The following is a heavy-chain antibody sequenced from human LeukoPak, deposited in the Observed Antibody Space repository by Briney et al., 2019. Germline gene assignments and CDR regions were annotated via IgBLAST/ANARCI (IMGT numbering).Heavy chain of an antibody. V-gene: IGHV4-34*01. CDR3: ARATRGGWSTPYYFDY. CDR2: INHSGST. CDR1: GGSFSGYY. J-gene: IGHJ4*02. D-gene: IGHD6-19*01. Sequence: SETLSLTCAVYGGSFSGYYWSWIRQPPGKGLEWIGEINHSGSTNYNPSLKSRVTIPVDTSKNQFSLKLSSVTAADTAVYYCARATRGGWSTPYYFDYWGQGTLVTVSS.